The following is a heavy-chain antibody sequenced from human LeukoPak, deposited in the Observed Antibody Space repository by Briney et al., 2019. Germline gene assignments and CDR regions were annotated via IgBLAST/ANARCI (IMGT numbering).Heavy chain of an antibody. J-gene: IGHJ6*02. D-gene: IGHD4-23*01. V-gene: IGHV3-48*02. CDR3: ARVQPPPTVVTPRYYYYGMVV. CDR1: GFTFSSYS. CDR2: ISSSSSTI. Sequence: GGSLRLSCAASGFTFSSYSMNWVRQAPGKGLEWVSYISSSSSTIYYADSVKGRFTISRDNAKNSLYLQMNSLRDEDTAVYYCARVQPPPTVVTPRYYYYGMVVWGQGTTVTVSS.